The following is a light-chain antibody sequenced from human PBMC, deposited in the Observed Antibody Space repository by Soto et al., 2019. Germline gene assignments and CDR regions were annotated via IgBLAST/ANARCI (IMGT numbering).Light chain of an antibody. CDR2: YVS. V-gene: IGLV2-14*01. CDR3: SSSTSSSTSV. Sequence: QSALTQPASVSGSPGQSLTISCTGTSSDIGGYNYVSWFQQHPGKAPQLMIYYVSNRPSGVSNRFSGTKSRNTASLTISGLQADDEADYYCSSSTSSSTSVFGGGTKVTVL. J-gene: IGLJ2*01. CDR1: SSDIGGYNY.